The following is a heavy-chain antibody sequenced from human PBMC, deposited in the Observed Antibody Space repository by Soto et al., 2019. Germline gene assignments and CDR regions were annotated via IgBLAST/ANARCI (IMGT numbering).Heavy chain of an antibody. CDR1: GDSVITNSYS. J-gene: IGHJ4*02. D-gene: IGHD5-18*01. CDR2: IYSSENT. Sequence: SETLSLTCTVSGDSVITNSYSWGWIRQSPGKGLEWIGTIYSSENTYYNPSLLSRFTTSRDNAKNSLYLQMNSLRPEDTALYYCVRSKGGYSYGTPFDYWGQGTLVTVSS. CDR3: VRSKGGYSYGTPFDY. V-gene: IGHV4-39*02.